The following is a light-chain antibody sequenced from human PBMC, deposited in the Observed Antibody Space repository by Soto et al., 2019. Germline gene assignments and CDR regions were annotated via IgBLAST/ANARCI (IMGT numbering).Light chain of an antibody. Sequence: QSGLTQPPSASGSPGQSVTISCTGTKNDIGVYDFVSWYQHHPGKAPRLIIYEVVQRPSGVPDRFSGSKSGNTASLTVSGLKAADEAYYFCKSYAGSNNYVYGIGKKVTVL. CDR3: KSYAGSNNYV. J-gene: IGLJ1*01. V-gene: IGLV2-8*01. CDR1: KNDIGVYDF. CDR2: EVV.